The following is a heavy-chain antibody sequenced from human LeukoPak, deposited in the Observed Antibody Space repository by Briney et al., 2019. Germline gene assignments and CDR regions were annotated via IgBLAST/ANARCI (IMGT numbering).Heavy chain of an antibody. CDR2: INHSGST. CDR3: ATSYSSGWYAGYYYYMDV. V-gene: IGHV4-34*01. Sequence: SETLSLTCAVYGGSFSGYYWSWIRQPPGKGLEWIGEINHSGSTNYNPSLKSRVTISVDTSKNQFSLKLSSVTAADTAVYYCATSYSSGWYAGYYYYMDVWSKGTTVTVSS. D-gene: IGHD6-19*01. J-gene: IGHJ6*03. CDR1: GGSFSGYY.